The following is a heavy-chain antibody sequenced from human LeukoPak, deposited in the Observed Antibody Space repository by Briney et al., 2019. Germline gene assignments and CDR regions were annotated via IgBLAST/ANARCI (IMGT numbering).Heavy chain of an antibody. J-gene: IGHJ3*02. Sequence: LPGGSLRLSCAASGFTFSSYAMHWVRQAPGKGLEWVAVISYDGSNKYYADSVKGRFTISRDNSKNTLYLQMNSLRAEDTAVYYCARDTVAVAGEDDAFDIWGQGTMVTVSS. V-gene: IGHV3-30-3*01. CDR1: GFTFSSYA. CDR3: ARDTVAVAGEDDAFDI. D-gene: IGHD6-19*01. CDR2: ISYDGSNK.